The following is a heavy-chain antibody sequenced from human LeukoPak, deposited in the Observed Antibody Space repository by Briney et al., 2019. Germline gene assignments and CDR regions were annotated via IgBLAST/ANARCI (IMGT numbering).Heavy chain of an antibody. CDR2: INSDGSST. CDR1: GFTFSSYW. Sequence: GGSLRLSCAVSGFTFSSYWMHWVRHAPGKGLVWVSRINSDGSSTSYADSVKGRFTISRDDAKNTLYLQMNSLRAEDTAVYYCARDSDYALDYWCQGTLVTVSS. CDR3: ARDSDYALDY. V-gene: IGHV3-74*01. D-gene: IGHD5-12*01. J-gene: IGHJ4*02.